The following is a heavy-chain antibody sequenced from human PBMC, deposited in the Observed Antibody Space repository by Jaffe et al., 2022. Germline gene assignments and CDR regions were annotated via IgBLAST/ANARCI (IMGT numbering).Heavy chain of an antibody. CDR3: ARDTGGPHGGTFDV. V-gene: IGHV1-18*01. Sequence: QVQVVQSGAEVKTPGASVKVSCKTSGYTFSNFGISWVRQAPGQGLQWMGWIGGDTGDTNYAREFRGRITMTTDTSTNTAYMDLWSLTPDDTAVYFCARDTGGPHGGTFDVWGQGTLVTVSS. J-gene: IGHJ3*01. D-gene: IGHD3-16*01. CDR1: GYTFSNFG. CDR2: IGGDTGDT.